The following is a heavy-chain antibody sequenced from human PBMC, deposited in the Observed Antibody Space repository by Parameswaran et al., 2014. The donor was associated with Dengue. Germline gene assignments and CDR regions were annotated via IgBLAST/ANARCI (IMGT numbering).Heavy chain of an antibody. CDR1: GYTFTSYG. CDR3: ARESGNWNYLKYWFDP. Sequence: PGASVKVSCKASGYTFTSYGISWVRQAPGQGLEWMGWISAYNGNTNYAQKLQGRVTMTTDTSTSTAYMELRSLRSDDTAVYYCARESGNWNYLKYWFDPWGQGTLVTVSS. CDR2: ISAYNGNT. V-gene: IGHV1-18*01. D-gene: IGHD1-7*01. J-gene: IGHJ5*02.